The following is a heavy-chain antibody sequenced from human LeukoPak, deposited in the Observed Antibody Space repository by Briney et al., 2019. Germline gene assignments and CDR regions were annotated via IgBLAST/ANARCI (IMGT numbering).Heavy chain of an antibody. Sequence: SETLSLTCTVSGGSISSHYWSWIRQPPGKGLEWIGYINYSGSTNYNPSLKSRVTISVDTSKNQFSLKLSSVTAADTAVYYCARSRGATHAFDIWGQGTMVTVSS. CDR1: GGSISSHY. V-gene: IGHV4-59*11. J-gene: IGHJ3*02. D-gene: IGHD2-15*01. CDR2: INYSGST. CDR3: ARSRGATHAFDI.